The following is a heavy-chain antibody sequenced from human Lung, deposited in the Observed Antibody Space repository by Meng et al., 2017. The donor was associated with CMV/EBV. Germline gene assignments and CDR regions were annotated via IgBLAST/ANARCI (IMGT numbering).Heavy chain of an antibody. CDR1: SGGYY. CDR3: ARSGRPYCSSTSCSSGGFDP. CDR2: IYYSGST. J-gene: IGHJ5*02. V-gene: IGHV4-31*02. D-gene: IGHD2-2*01. Sequence: SGGYYWSWIRQQPGKGLEWIGYIYYSGSTYYNPSLKSRVTISVDTSKNQFSLKLSSVTAADTAVYYCARSGRPYCSSTSCSSGGFDPWGQGTLVTVSS.